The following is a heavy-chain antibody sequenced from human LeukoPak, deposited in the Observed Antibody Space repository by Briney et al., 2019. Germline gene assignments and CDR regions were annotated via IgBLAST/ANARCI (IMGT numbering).Heavy chain of an antibody. CDR1: GRPIRISRDF. CDR3: ARELTYSGSHRNFDS. CDR2: IYYSGST. Sequence: SDTLSLPCTVSGRPIRISRDFWGRIRRPPAKGLEWIGSIYYSGSTYYNPSLKSRVTIPVDTSNDQFSLILSSVTAADTAVYFCARELTYSGSHRNFDSWGQGTLVTVSS. V-gene: IGHV4-39*07. D-gene: IGHD1-26*01. J-gene: IGHJ4*02.